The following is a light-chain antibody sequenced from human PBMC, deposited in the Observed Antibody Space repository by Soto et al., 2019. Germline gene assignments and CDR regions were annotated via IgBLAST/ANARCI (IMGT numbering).Light chain of an antibody. Sequence: QSVLTQPPSVSGAPGQRVTISCTGSSSNIGAGYDVHWYQQRPGTAPKLLIYGNSNRPSGVPDRFSGSKSGSSASLAITGLQSEDEADYYCQSYSSSLSVVVFGTGTKVTVL. J-gene: IGLJ1*01. CDR2: GNS. V-gene: IGLV1-40*01. CDR3: QSYSSSLSVVV. CDR1: SSNIGAGYD.